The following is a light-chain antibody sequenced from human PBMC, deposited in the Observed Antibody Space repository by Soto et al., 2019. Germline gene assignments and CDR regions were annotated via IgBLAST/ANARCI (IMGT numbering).Light chain of an antibody. CDR1: SSNIGAGYD. CDR2: GIS. J-gene: IGLJ1*01. V-gene: IGLV1-40*01. CDR3: QSFDSGLSGYV. Sequence: QSVLTQPPSVSGAPGQKVTISCTGGSSNIGAGYDVNWYQQPPGTAPKLLISGISDRPSGVPDRFSGSKSGTSASLAITGLQAEDETDYYCQSFDSGLSGYVFGTGTKLTVL.